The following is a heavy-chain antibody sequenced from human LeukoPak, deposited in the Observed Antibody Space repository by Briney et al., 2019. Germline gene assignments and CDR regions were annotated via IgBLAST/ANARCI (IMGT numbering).Heavy chain of an antibody. J-gene: IGHJ4*02. D-gene: IGHD4-23*01. V-gene: IGHV1-2*02. Sequence: ASVRVSCKASGYTFTGYYMHWVRQAPGPGLEWMGWINPNSGDTNYAQKFQGRVTLTRDTSISTAYMELSGLRSDDTAVYYCARDGGLDYWGQGTLVTVSS. CDR3: ARDGGLDY. CDR2: INPNSGDT. CDR1: GYTFTGYY.